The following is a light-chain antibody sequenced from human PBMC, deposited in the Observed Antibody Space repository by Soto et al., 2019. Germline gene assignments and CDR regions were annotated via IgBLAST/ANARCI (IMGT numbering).Light chain of an antibody. CDR3: SSYTSSSTRV. CDR2: DVS. V-gene: IGLV2-14*01. Sequence: QSALTQAASVSGCPGQSITISCTGTSSDVGGYDYVSWYQQLPGKAPKLMIYDVSNRPSGVSNRFSGSKSGNTASLTISGLQAEDEADYYCSSYTSSSTRVFGGGTKLTVL. CDR1: SSDVGGYDY. J-gene: IGLJ2*01.